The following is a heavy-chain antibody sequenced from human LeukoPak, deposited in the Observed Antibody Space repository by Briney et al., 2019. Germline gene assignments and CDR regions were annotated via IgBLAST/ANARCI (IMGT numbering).Heavy chain of an antibody. CDR1: GLSISDNY. CDR3: ARDRGYAMDV. V-gene: IGHV3-53*01. CDR2: IHSGGNI. D-gene: IGHD1-1*01. Sequence: PGGSLRLSCAASGLSISDNYMSWVRQAPGKGLEWVSIIHSGGNIYYADSVKGRFTISRDNPKNTLYLQMNSLRAEDTAVYYCARDRGYAMDVWGQGTTVTVSS. J-gene: IGHJ6*02.